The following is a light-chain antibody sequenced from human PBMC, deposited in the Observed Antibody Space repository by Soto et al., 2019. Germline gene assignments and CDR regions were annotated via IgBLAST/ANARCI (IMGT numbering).Light chain of an antibody. J-gene: IGLJ2*01. CDR3: QTWGTGFQF. V-gene: IGLV1-40*01. CDR2: GNI. CDR1: SSNIGAGYD. Sequence: QSVLTQPPSVSGAPGQRVTISCTGSSSNIGAGYDVHWYQQRPGTAPKLLIFGNINRPSGVPDRFSGSKSGTSASLTITGLQAEDEGDYYCQTWGTGFQFFGGGTKLTVL.